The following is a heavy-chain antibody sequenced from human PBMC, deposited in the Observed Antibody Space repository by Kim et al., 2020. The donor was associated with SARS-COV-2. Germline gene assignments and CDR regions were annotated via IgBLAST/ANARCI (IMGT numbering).Heavy chain of an antibody. CDR2: ISGSGGST. Sequence: GGSLRLSCAASGFTFSSYAMSWVRQAPGKGLEWVSAISGSGGSTYYADSVKGRLTISRDNSKNTLYLQMNSLRAEDTAVYYCAKGVRSVGATTFDYWGQGTLGTVSS. CDR3: AKGVRSVGATTFDY. V-gene: IGHV3-23*01. D-gene: IGHD1-26*01. CDR1: GFTFSSYA. J-gene: IGHJ4*02.